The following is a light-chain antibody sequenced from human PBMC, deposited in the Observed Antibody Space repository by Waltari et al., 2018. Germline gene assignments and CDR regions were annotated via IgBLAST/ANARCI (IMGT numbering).Light chain of an antibody. J-gene: IGKJ2*01. CDR1: QSVLYSSDNRNY. CDR3: QQANSFPLT. V-gene: IGKV4-1*01. Sequence: DIVMTQSPDSLAVSLGERATINCKSSQSVLYSSDNRNYLAWYQQKPGQPPNLLIYWASTRESGVPDRFSGSGSGTDFTLTISSLQPEDFATYYCQQANSFPLTFGQGTKLEIK. CDR2: WAS.